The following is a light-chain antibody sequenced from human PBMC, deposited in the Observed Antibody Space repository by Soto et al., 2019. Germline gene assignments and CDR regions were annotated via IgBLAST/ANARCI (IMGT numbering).Light chain of an antibody. V-gene: IGKV1-9*01. CDR2: AAS. Sequence: IQLTQSPSSLSASVGDRVTVTCRASQGISTDLVWYQQKIGKAPTVLIYAASTLQTGVPSRFSGSGSGTDFSLTISSLHPEDVATYYCQQYNSYWTFGQGTKVDI. CDR3: QQYNSYWT. CDR1: QGISTD. J-gene: IGKJ1*01.